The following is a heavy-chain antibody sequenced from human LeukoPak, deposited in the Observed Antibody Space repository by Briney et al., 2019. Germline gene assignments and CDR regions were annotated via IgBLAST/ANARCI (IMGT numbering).Heavy chain of an antibody. V-gene: IGHV3-53*01. CDR1: GFIVSSNY. CDR3: VTRSGSYYY. D-gene: IGHD1-26*01. CDR2: IYNAGDR. J-gene: IGHJ4*02. Sequence: GGFLRLSCAASGFIVSSNYMSWVRQAPGKGLEWVSVIYNAGDRYYADSVKGRFTISRDSSKNTLYLQVNSLRAEDTAVYYCVTRSGSYYYWGQGILVTVSS.